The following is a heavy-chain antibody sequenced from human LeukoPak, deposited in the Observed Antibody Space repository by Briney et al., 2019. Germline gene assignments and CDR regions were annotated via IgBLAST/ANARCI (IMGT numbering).Heavy chain of an antibody. CDR2: INHSGST. J-gene: IGHJ6*03. CDR3: ARQGRIDYYYYYMDV. CDR1: GGSFSGYY. V-gene: IGHV4-34*01. D-gene: IGHD2-15*01. Sequence: PSETLSLTCAVYGGSFSGYYWSWIRQPPGKGLEWIGEINHSGSTNYNPSLKSRGTISVDTSKNQFALKLSSVTAADTAVYYCARQGRIDYYYYYMDVWGKGTTVTISS.